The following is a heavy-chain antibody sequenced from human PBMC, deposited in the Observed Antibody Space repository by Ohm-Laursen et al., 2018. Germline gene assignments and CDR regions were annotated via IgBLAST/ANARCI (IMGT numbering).Heavy chain of an antibody. J-gene: IGHJ3*02. D-gene: IGHD2/OR15-2a*01. CDR3: ARDPTFHAFDI. CDR1: GITFIGYW. CDR2: IKQDGSEK. Sequence: ESLKISCKDSGITFIGYWMRCVRQTPGEGLEWVANIKQDGSEKYYVDSVKGRFTISRDNAKNSLYLQINSLKGEDTAVYFCARDPTFHAFDIWGQGTMVTVSS. V-gene: IGHV3-7*01.